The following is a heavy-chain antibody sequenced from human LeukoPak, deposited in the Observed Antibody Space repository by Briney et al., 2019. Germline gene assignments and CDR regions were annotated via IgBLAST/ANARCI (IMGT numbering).Heavy chain of an antibody. J-gene: IGHJ4*02. V-gene: IGHV4-4*07. D-gene: IGHD6-19*01. CDR3: AREQWLANYFDY. CDR2: IYTSGST. Sequence: SETLSLTCTVSGGSISSYYWSWVRQPAGKGLEWIGRIYTSGSTNYNPSLKSRVTMSVDTSKNQFSLKLSSVTAADTAVYYCAREQWLANYFDYWGQGTLVTVSS. CDR1: GGSISSYY.